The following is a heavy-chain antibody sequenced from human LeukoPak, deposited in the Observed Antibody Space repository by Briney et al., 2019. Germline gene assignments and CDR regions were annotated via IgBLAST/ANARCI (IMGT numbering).Heavy chain of an antibody. CDR3: AREYCTTNNCYNWGLGY. CDR2: IASNGSTK. J-gene: IGHJ4*02. V-gene: IGHV3-64*01. CDR1: GFSFSTYA. Sequence: GGSLRLSCAASGFSFSTYAMRWVRQAPGKGLEYVSGIASNGSTKDYANSVKSRITISRDNSKNTVYLQMGNLRAEDMAVYYCAREYCTTNNCYNWGLGYWGQGTLVTVSS. D-gene: IGHD2-2*02.